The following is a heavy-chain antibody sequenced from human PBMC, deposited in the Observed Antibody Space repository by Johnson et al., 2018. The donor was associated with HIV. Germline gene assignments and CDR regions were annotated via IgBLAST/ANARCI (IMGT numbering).Heavy chain of an antibody. J-gene: IGHJ3*02. V-gene: IGHV3-30-3*01. CDR1: GFTFSSYA. Sequence: QVLLVESGGGVVQPGRSLRLSCAASGFTFSSYAMHWVRQAPGKGLEWVAVISYDGSNKYYADSVKGRFTISRDNSKNTLYLQMNSLRAEDTALYYCARDSMVQGVMWAFDIWGQGTMVTVSS. CDR3: ARDSMVQGVMWAFDI. D-gene: IGHD3-10*01. CDR2: ISYDGSNK.